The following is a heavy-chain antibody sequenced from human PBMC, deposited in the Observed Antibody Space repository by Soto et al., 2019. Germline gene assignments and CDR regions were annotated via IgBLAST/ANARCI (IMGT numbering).Heavy chain of an antibody. J-gene: IGHJ6*02. Sequence: VQLVESGGGVVKPGGSLRLSCAASGLILSDYYMSWIRQAPGKGLDWVSYISVSGTSIYYADSVKGRFTVSRDNAKSSVYLQMNSLRAEDTAIYYCVRDGGPFSYYGLDVWGQGTTVTVSS. CDR1: GLILSDYY. V-gene: IGHV3-11*01. D-gene: IGHD3-16*01. CDR2: ISVSGTSI. CDR3: VRDGGPFSYYGLDV.